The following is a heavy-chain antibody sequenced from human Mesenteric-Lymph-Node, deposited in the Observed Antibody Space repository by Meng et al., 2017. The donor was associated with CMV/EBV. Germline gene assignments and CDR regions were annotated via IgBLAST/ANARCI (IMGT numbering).Heavy chain of an antibody. D-gene: IGHD2-2*01. J-gene: IGHJ3*01. V-gene: IGHV4-30-4*08. Sequence: SETLSLTCTVSGGSISSGDSYWSWIRQTPGKGLEWIGYIYYSGSTYYSPSLKSRVTISVDMSKNQFSLKLSSVTAADTAVYYCARGGEYLDKSMRRGDAFDFWGPGTMVTVSS. CDR2: IYYSGST. CDR1: GGSISSGDSY. CDR3: ARGGEYLDKSMRRGDAFDF.